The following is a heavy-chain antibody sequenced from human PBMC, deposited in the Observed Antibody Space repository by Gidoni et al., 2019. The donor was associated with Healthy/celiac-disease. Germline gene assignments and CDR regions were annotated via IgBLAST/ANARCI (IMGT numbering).Heavy chain of an antibody. J-gene: IGHJ5*02. CDR1: GFTFSSYA. CDR3: AKYGDYNWFDP. Sequence: EVQLVESGGGLVQPGGSLRLSCVAPGFTFSSYAMSWVRQAPGKGPEWVSAIRDSGGNTYYADSVKGRFTISRDNSKSTLYLQMNSLRAEDTAIYYCAKYGDYNWFDPWGQGTQVTVSS. D-gene: IGHD4-17*01. V-gene: IGHV3-23*04. CDR2: IRDSGGNT.